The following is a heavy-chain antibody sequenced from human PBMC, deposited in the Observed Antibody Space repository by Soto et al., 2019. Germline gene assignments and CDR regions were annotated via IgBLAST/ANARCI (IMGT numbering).Heavy chain of an antibody. CDR1: GGSISSGGYY. Sequence: LSLTCTVSGGSISSGGYYWSWIRQHPGKGLEWIAYIYYNGKTYYNPSLKSRPTISIEPSDNQFSLKLTSVTAADTAIYFCASGHDANKVRYWGQGTLVTVSS. CDR2: IYYNGKT. V-gene: IGHV4-31*03. CDR3: ASGHDANKVRY. J-gene: IGHJ4*02. D-gene: IGHD1-1*01.